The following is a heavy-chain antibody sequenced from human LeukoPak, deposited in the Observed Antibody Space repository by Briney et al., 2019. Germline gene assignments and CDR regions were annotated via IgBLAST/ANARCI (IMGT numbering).Heavy chain of an antibody. CDR3: ARYYDILTGSQAPDAFDI. CDR1: AGSISSSSHH. V-gene: IGHV4-31*03. D-gene: IGHD3-9*01. CDR2: IYYSGST. J-gene: IGHJ3*02. Sequence: SETLSLTCTVSAGSISSSSHHWSWIRQHPGKGLEWIGYIYYSGSTYYNPSLKSRVTISVDTSKNQFSLKLSSVTAADTAVYYCARYYDILTGSQAPDAFDIWGQGTMVTVSS.